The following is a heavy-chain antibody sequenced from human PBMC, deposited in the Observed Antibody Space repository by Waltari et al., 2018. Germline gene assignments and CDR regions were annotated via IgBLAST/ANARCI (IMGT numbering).Heavy chain of an antibody. D-gene: IGHD2-15*01. CDR1: GFTFDDYA. V-gene: IGHV3-9*03. CDR3: AKDRSPGWPDAFDI. Sequence: EVQLVESGGGLVQPGRSLRLSCAASGFTFDDYAMHWVRQAPGKGLEWVSGISWNSGSIGDADSVKGRVTISRDNAKNSLYLQMNSLRAEDMALYYCAKDRSPGWPDAFDIWGQGTMVTVSS. CDR2: ISWNSGSI. J-gene: IGHJ3*02.